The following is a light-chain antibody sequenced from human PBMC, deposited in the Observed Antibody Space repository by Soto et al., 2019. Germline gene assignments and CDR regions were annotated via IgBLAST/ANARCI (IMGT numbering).Light chain of an antibody. CDR1: SSDIGSYNL. CDR3: CSSGSSSTYL. Sequence: QSVLTQPASVSGSPGQSITLSCTGTSSDIGSYNLVSWYQQHPGKAPKLMIYEGNKRPSGVSTRFSGSKSGNTASLTISGLQAEDEADYYCCSSGSSSTYLFGTGTKVTVL. CDR2: EGN. V-gene: IGLV2-23*01. J-gene: IGLJ1*01.